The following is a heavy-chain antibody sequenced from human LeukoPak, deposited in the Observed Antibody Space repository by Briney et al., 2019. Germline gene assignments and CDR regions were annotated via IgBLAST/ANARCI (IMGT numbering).Heavy chain of an antibody. CDR3: ARGVAAAGRVG. CDR2: INPNSGVT. D-gene: IGHD6-13*01. J-gene: IGHJ4*02. CDR1: GSTFTGNY. V-gene: IGHV1-2*02. Sequence: ASVTLSCTASGSTFTGNYMSWVRRATGQPPEWMGWINPNSGVTNYAQKFQGRVTMTRDTSISTAYMELSRLRSDDTAVYYCARGVAAAGRVGWGQGTLVTVSS.